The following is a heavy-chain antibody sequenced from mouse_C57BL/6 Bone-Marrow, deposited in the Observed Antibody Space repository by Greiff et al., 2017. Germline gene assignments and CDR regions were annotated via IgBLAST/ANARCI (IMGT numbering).Heavy chain of an antibody. CDR3: ASDDDDWFAY. CDR2: INPNNGGT. Sequence: VQLQQSGPELVKPGASVKISCKASGYTFTDYYMNWVKQSHGTSLEWIGAINPNNGGTSYNQKFKGKATLTVDQSSSTAYMELRSLTSEDSAVYYCASDDDDWFAYWGQGTLVTVSA. V-gene: IGHV1-26*01. CDR1: GYTFTDYY. J-gene: IGHJ3*01.